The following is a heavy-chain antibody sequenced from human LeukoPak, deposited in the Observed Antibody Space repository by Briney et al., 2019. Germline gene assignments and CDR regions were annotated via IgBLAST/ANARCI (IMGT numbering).Heavy chain of an antibody. D-gene: IGHD2-15*01. CDR1: GGSFSGYY. CDR2: INHSGST. J-gene: IGHJ6*02. CDR3: ATVHCSGGSCYDGSYYGMDV. V-gene: IGHV4-34*01. Sequence: SETLSPTCAVYGGSFSGYYWSWIRQPPGKGLEWIGEINHSGSTNYNPSLKSRVTISVDTSKNQFSLKLSSVTAADTAVYYCATVHCSGGSCYDGSYYGMDVWGQGTTVTVSS.